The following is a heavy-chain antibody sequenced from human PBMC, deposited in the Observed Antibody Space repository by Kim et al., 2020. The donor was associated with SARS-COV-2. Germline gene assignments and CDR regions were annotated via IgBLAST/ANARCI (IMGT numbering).Heavy chain of an antibody. D-gene: IGHD6-19*01. CDR2: ISYDGSSK. J-gene: IGHJ4*02. Sequence: GGSLRLSCAASGFTFSSYAMHWVRQAPGKGLEWVAVISYDGSSKYYADSVKGRFTISRDNSKNTLYLQMNSLRAEDTAVYYCARDRSSSGWYHILYYWGQGTLVTVSS. CDR3: ARDRSSSGWYHILYY. CDR1: GFTFSSYA. V-gene: IGHV3-30-3*01.